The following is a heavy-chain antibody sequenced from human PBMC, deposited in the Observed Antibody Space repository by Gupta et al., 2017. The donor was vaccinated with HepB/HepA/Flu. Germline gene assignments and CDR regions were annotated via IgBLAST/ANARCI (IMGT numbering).Heavy chain of an antibody. CDR2: IYYSGST. D-gene: IGHD2-15*01. CDR3: AREHPGYCSGGSCYPGPGFDY. J-gene: IGHJ4*02. CDR1: GGSISSGGYY. V-gene: IGHV4-31*03. Sequence: QVQLQESGPGLVKPSQTLSLTCTVSGGSISSGGYYWSWIRQHPGKGLEWIGYIYYSGSTYYNPSLKSRVTISVDTSKNQFSLKLSSVTAADTAVYYCAREHPGYCSGGSCYPGPGFDYWGQGTLVTVSS.